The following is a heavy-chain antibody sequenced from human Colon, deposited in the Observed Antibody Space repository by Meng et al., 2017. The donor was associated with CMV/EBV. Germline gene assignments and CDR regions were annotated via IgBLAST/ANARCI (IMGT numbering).Heavy chain of an antibody. Sequence: ASVKVSCKASGYFFTSFYIHWVRQAPGQGLEWVGWINPNGGATNYAQKFRDRVSMTTDTSINIVYMELTRLRSDDTAVYYCAKPIYDDWSGYAEFDYWGQGTLVTVSS. V-gene: IGHV1-2*02. D-gene: IGHD3-3*01. CDR1: GYFFTSFY. CDR3: AKPIYDDWSGYAEFDY. J-gene: IGHJ4*02. CDR2: INPNGGAT.